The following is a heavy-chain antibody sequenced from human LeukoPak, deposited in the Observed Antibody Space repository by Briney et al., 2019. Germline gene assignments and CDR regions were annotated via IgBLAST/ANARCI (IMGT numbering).Heavy chain of an antibody. CDR3: ARDDSSSWPFDY. Sequence: GGSLRLSCAASGFTFSSYSMNWVRQAPGKGLEWVSSISSSSSYIYYADSVKGRFTISRDNAKNSLYLQMNSLSAEDTAVYYCARDDSSSWPFDYWGQGTLVTVSS. V-gene: IGHV3-21*01. D-gene: IGHD6-13*01. CDR2: ISSSSSYI. CDR1: GFTFSSYS. J-gene: IGHJ4*02.